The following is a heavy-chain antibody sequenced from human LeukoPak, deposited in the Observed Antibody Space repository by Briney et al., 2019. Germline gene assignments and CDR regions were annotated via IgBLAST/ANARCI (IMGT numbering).Heavy chain of an antibody. Sequence: ASVKVSCKASGYTFTSYGISWVRQAPGQGLEWMGWISAYNGNTNYAQKLQGRVTMTTDTSTSTAYMELRSLRSDDTAVYYCARLESLWPRGGGQDYWGQGTLVTVSS. CDR3: ARLESLWPRGGGQDY. J-gene: IGHJ4*02. CDR1: GYTFTSYG. V-gene: IGHV1-18*01. CDR2: ISAYNGNT. D-gene: IGHD5-18*01.